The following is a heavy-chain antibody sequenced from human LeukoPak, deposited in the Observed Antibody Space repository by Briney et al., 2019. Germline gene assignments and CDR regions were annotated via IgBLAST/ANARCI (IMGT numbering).Heavy chain of an antibody. CDR2: ISGSGGST. CDR1: GFTFSSYA. Sequence: GGSLRLSCAASGFTFSSYAMSWVRRAPGKGLEWVSAISGSGGSTYYADSVKGRFTISRDNSKNTLYLQMNSLRAEDTAVYYCAKSPRHMVRGAWGQGTLVTVSS. D-gene: IGHD3-10*01. V-gene: IGHV3-23*01. J-gene: IGHJ5*02. CDR3: AKSPRHMVRGA.